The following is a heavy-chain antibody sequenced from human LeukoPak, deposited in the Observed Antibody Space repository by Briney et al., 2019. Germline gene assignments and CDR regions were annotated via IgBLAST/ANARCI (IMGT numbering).Heavy chain of an antibody. CDR2: VYYSGST. Sequence: SETLSLTCTVPGASITSYYWTWIRQPPGKGLEWIGYVYYSGSTNYNPSLKSRVTISVDTSKNQFSLKLTSMTAADTAVYYCARFGAAAGTDYWGQGTLVTVSS. D-gene: IGHD6-13*01. V-gene: IGHV4-59*01. CDR1: GASITSYY. J-gene: IGHJ4*02. CDR3: ARFGAAAGTDY.